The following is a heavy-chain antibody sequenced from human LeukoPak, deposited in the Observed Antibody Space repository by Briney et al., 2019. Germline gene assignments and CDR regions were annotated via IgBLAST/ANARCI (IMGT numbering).Heavy chain of an antibody. D-gene: IGHD6-19*01. Sequence: PKASVKVSCKASGYTFTGYYMHWVRQAPGQGLEWMGWINPNSGDTNYAQKFQGRVTMTRDTSISTAYMELSRLRADDTAVYYCERDKSGNSGWYSYFDYWGQGTLVTVSS. CDR3: ERDKSGNSGWYSYFDY. CDR1: GYTFTGYY. V-gene: IGHV1-2*02. CDR2: INPNSGDT. J-gene: IGHJ4*02.